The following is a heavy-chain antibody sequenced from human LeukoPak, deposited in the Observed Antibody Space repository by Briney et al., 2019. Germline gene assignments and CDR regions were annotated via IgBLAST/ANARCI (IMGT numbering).Heavy chain of an antibody. Sequence: GGSLRLSCAASGFTFGFNAMSWVRQAPGKGLEWVSDISDSGGRRDYADSVKGRFTISRDNSKNTVDLQMNSLRVEDTAVYFCAKGWTFFDPWGQGTLVTVSS. CDR3: AKGWTFFDP. CDR1: GFTFGFNA. CDR2: ISDSGGRR. D-gene: IGHD2-15*01. V-gene: IGHV3-23*01. J-gene: IGHJ5*02.